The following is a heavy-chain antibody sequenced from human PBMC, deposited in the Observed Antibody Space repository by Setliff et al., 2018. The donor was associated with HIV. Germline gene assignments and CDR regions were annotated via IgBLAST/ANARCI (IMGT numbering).Heavy chain of an antibody. D-gene: IGHD6-13*01. Sequence: GSGPTLVNPTQTLTLTCTFSGFSLTTTGVGVGWIRQPPGKALEWLAVIYWNDDKSYSPSLKNRVTIAKDASKNQVVLTMTHMDPVDTATYYCARMRAAAVGGFDYWGQGTLVTVSS. J-gene: IGHJ4*02. CDR2: IYWNDDK. V-gene: IGHV2-5*01. CDR3: ARMRAAAVGGFDY. CDR1: GFSLTTTGVG.